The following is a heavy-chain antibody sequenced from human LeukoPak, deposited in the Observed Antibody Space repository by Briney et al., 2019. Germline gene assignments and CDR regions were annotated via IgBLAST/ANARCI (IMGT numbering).Heavy chain of an antibody. J-gene: IGHJ2*01. CDR3: ASQLEWPSDL. V-gene: IGHV4-39*01. Sequence: SETLSLTCTVSGGSISSSSYYWGWIRQPPGKGLEWIGSIYYSGSTYYNPSLKSRVTISVDTSKNQFSLKLSSVTAADTAVYYCASQLEWPSDLWGRGTLVTVSS. D-gene: IGHD3-3*01. CDR1: GGSISSSSYY. CDR2: IYYSGST.